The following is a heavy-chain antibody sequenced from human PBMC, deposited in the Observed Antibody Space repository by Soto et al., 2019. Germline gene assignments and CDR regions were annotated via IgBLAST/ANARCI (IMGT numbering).Heavy chain of an antibody. D-gene: IGHD5-12*01. J-gene: IGHJ4*02. Sequence: GSGPTLVNPTQTLTLTCTFSGFSFTTAGGAVGWIRQTPGGALEWLTLIYYNDDRRFSPSLETRLTITGDTSKNQVVLSLTNVDPGDTATYFCAHSDGGYEIIYFDFWGQGIPVTVSS. V-gene: IGHV2-5*01. CDR2: IYYNDDR. CDR1: GFSFTTAGGA. CDR3: AHSDGGYEIIYFDF.